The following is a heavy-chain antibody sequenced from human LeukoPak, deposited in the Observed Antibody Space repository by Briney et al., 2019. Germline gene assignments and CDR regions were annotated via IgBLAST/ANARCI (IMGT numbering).Heavy chain of an antibody. J-gene: IGHJ4*02. CDR1: GYSISSGYY. CDR2: IYHSGST. D-gene: IGHD6-6*01. Sequence: PSETLSLTCTVSGYSISSGYYWGWIRQPPGKGLAWIGSIYHSGSTYYNPPFKSRVTISVDTPKNQFSLKLSAVTAADTAGYYFARNPVRDGAARDYWGQGILVTVSS. V-gene: IGHV4-38-2*02. CDR3: ARNPVRDGAARDY.